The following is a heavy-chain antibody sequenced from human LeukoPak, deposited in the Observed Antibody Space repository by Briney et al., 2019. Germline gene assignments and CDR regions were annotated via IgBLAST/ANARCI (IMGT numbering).Heavy chain of an antibody. V-gene: IGHV4-4*07. Sequence: PSETLSLTCTVSGGSISSYYWSWIRQPAGKGLEWIGRIDTSGSTNYNPSLKSRVTMSVDTSKNQFSLKLTSVTAADTAVYYCARDLGSSSYFWNWFDPWGQGTLVTVSS. D-gene: IGHD6-13*01. CDR1: GGSISSYY. J-gene: IGHJ5*02. CDR3: ARDLGSSSYFWNWFDP. CDR2: IDTSGST.